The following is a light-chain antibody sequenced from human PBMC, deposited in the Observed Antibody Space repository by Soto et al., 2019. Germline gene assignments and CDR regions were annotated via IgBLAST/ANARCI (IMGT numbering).Light chain of an antibody. CDR2: DVS. J-gene: IGLJ2*01. CDR3: CSSTTPSTV. V-gene: IGLV2-14*01. CDR1: SSDVGGYNY. Sequence: QSALTQPASVSGSPGQSITISCTGTSSDVGGYNYVSWYQQHPGKAPKLMISDVSNRPSGVSNRFSGSKSGNTASLTISGLQAEDEADYYCCSSTTPSTVFGGGTKLTVL.